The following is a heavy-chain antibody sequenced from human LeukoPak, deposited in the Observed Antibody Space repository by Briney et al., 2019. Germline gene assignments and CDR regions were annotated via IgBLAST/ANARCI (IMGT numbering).Heavy chain of an antibody. Sequence: GPSLSLSRTASGFRVSNNYISWVRPPPRKGLQWVAVIYSRATTFYADAVKGRCSLSRDNSQNELFLQINSLKVEDSAVYYCARDPGLNAFDIWGQGRMVTVSS. CDR3: ARDPGLNAFDI. V-gene: IGHV3-53*01. CDR2: IYSRATT. J-gene: IGHJ3*02. CDR1: GFRVSNNY.